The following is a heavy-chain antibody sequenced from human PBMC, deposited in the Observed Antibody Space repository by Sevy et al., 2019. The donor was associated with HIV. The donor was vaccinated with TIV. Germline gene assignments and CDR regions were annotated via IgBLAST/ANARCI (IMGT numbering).Heavy chain of an antibody. CDR2: ISSDGRNK. CDR1: GFMFSVYT. J-gene: IGHJ4*02. D-gene: IGHD3-16*02. CDR3: ARDKGESSSSFLGELSY. Sequence: GGSLRLSCAASGFMFSVYTMHWVRQAPGKGLEWMAVISSDGRNKYYAHSVKARFTISRDNSKNTLYLQMNSLGSEDTALYYCARDKGESSSSFLGELSYWGQGTLVTVSS. V-gene: IGHV3-30*04.